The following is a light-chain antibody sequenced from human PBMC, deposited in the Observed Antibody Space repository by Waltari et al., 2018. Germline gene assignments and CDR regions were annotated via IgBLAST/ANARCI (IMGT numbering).Light chain of an antibody. CDR3: GTWDSTLRAGV. J-gene: IGLJ2*01. V-gene: IGLV1-51*01. Sequence: QSVLTQPPSVSATPGPRVTISCSGTSSNIEKNFVTWYQQLPGTAPQLLIYDNKKRPPGIPDRFSAAKSGPSTTLDIARLLNGDEATYSCGTWDSTLRAGVFGGGTQLTVL. CDR2: DNK. CDR1: SSNIEKNF.